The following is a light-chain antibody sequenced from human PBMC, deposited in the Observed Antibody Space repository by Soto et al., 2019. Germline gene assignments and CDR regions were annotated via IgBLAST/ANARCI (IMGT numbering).Light chain of an antibody. V-gene: IGKV3-20*01. Sequence: EIVLTQSPGSLSLSPRERATLSCRASQSVSNNHLAWYQQRPGQAPRLLLYGASSRATGIPDRFDGGGSGTDFTLTISRLEPEDFAVYYCQQYATRPWTFGQGTKVEIK. CDR2: GAS. CDR3: QQYATRPWT. CDR1: QSVSNNH. J-gene: IGKJ1*01.